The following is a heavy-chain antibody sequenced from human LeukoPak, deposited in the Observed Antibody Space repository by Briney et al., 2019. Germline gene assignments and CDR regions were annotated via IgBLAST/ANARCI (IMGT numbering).Heavy chain of an antibody. V-gene: IGHV3-48*01. CDR2: ISSSSSTI. J-gene: IGHJ4*02. Sequence: PGGSLRLSCAASGFTFSSYSMNWVRQAPGKGLEWVSYISSSSSTIYYADSVKGRFTISRDNAKNSLYLQMNSLRAEDTAVYYCARGDGYNKASFDYWGQGTLVTVSS. CDR1: GFTFSSYS. D-gene: IGHD5-24*01. CDR3: ARGDGYNKASFDY.